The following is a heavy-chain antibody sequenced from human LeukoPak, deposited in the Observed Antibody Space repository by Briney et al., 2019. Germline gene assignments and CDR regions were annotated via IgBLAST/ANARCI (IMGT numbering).Heavy chain of an antibody. Sequence: PGGSLRLSCAASGFTFSDYYMSWIRQAPGKGLEWVSYISSSGSTIYYADSVKGRFTISRDNAKNSLYLQMNSLRAEDTAVYYCARGVGYSNSYSFYYYYYMDVWGKGTTVTVSS. CDR2: ISSSGSTI. CDR1: GFTFSDYY. J-gene: IGHJ6*03. V-gene: IGHV3-11*04. D-gene: IGHD4-11*01. CDR3: ARGVGYSNSYSFYYYYYMDV.